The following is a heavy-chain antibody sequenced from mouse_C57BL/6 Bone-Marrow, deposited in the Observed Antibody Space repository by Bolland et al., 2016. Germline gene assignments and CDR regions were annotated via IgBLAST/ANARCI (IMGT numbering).Heavy chain of an antibody. V-gene: IGHV1-85*01. Sequence: IYPRDGSTKYNEKFKGKATLTVDTSSSTAYMELHSLTSEDSAVYFCARSKGAWFAYWGQGTL. CDR2: IYPRDGST. J-gene: IGHJ3*01. CDR3: ARSKGAWFAY.